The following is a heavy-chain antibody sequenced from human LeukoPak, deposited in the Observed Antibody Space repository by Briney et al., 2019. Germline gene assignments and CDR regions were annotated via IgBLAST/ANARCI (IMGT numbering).Heavy chain of an antibody. CDR2: IKQDGSEK. CDR1: GFTFSSYW. CDR3: ASTDYGGNWKEDY. V-gene: IGHV3-7*03. J-gene: IGHJ4*02. D-gene: IGHD4-23*01. Sequence: PGGSLRLSCAASGFTFSSYWMSWLRQAPGKGLEWVANIKQDGSEKYYVDSVKGRFTISRDNSKNTLYLQMNSLRAEDTAVYYCASTDYGGNWKEDYWGQGTLVTVSS.